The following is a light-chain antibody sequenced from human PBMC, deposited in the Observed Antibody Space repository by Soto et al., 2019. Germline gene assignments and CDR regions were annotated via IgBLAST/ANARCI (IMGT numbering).Light chain of an antibody. CDR3: CSYTYTYSV. CDR2: DAT. CDR1: SSDFGGSEF. V-gene: IGLV2-11*01. Sequence: QSVLTQPCSVSASPGQSVAISCTKTSSDFGGSEFVSWYQQQPGKAPKLIIYDATQRPSGVPDRFSGSKSGDTASLTISGLQAEDEADYYCCSYTYTYSVFGGGTKLTVL. J-gene: IGLJ3*02.